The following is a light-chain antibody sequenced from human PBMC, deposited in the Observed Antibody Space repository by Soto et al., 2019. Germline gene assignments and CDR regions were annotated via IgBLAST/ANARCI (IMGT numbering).Light chain of an antibody. J-gene: IGKJ5*01. CDR1: QSVSSN. CDR3: QQRSNWAIT. Sequence: IAMRHSPATLPMSPGPRPPISCRASQSVSSNLAWYQQKPGQSPRLLLYDASNRATGIPARVSGSGSGTDFTLTISSLEPEDFAVYYCQQRSNWAITGGQGTRLEIK. V-gene: IGKV3-11*01. CDR2: DAS.